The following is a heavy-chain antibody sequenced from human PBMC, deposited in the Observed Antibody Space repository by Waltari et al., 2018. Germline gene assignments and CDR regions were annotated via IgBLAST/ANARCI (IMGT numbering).Heavy chain of an antibody. CDR3: ARGDKNGWYFDL. Sequence: QEHLDQSGPGLVKPSRHLPLTRRIPGDRVSTSHLSWHWIRQTPSRGLEWLGRTYYRSYWYYNYMPSMTSRITITPDTSRNQFSLQLTSVTPEDTAVYYCARGDKNGWYFDLWGRGTLVTVSS. D-gene: IGHD1-1*01. V-gene: IGHV6-1*01. J-gene: IGHJ2*01. CDR2: TYYRSYWYY. CDR1: GDRVSTSHLS.